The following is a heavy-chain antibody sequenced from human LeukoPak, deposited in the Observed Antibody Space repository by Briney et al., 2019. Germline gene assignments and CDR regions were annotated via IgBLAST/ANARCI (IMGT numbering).Heavy chain of an antibody. J-gene: IGHJ4*02. V-gene: IGHV4-31*03. D-gene: IGHD1-1*01. CDR3: ARVAAATTNPRFDF. CDR2: IFYSGST. CDR1: GGSISTGGYF. Sequence: SETLSLTCSVSGGSISTGGYFWSWIRQHPGKGLEWVGYIFYSGSTSYNPSLKSRVSISVDTSKNQFSLNLSSVTAADTAVYYCARVAAATTNPRFDFWGQGTLVTVSS.